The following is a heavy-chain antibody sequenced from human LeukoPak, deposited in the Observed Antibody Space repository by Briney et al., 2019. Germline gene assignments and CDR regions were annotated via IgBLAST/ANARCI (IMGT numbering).Heavy chain of an antibody. CDR1: GYTFTSYA. CDR3: AREYSDTSGYY. CDR2: INPNSGGT. J-gene: IGHJ4*02. V-gene: IGHV1-2*02. D-gene: IGHD3-22*01. Sequence: GASVKVSCKASGYTFTSYAMHWVRQAPGQRLEWMGWINPNSGGTHYAQKFQGRFTLTRDTSTSTAYMDLTGLKSDDTAVYYCAREYSDTSGYYWGQGTLVTVSS.